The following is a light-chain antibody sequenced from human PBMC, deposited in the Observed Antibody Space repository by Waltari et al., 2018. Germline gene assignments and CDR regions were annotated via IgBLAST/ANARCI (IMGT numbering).Light chain of an antibody. CDR3: CSYAGSSTFVV. CDR1: SSDVGCYNF. CDR2: DVS. Sequence: QSALTQPASVSGSPGQSITISCTGNSSDVGCYNFVSWYQQHPGKAPKLMIYDVSKRPSGVSNRFSGSKSGNTASLTISGLQAEDEADYYCCSYAGSSTFVVFGGGTKLTVL. V-gene: IGLV2-23*02. J-gene: IGLJ2*01.